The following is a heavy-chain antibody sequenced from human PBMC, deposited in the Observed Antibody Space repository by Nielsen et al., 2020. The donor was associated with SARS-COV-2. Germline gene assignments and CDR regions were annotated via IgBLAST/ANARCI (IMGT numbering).Heavy chain of an antibody. CDR2: ISSSSSYI. D-gene: IGHD3-22*01. CDR3: ARGPTYYYDSSGYYYVASAEYFQH. Sequence: GGSLRLSCAASGFTFSSYSMNWVRQAPGKGLEWVSSISSSSSYIYYADSVKGRFTISRDNAKNSLYLQMNSLRAEDTAVYYCARGPTYYYDSSGYYYVASAEYFQHWGQGTLVTVSS. V-gene: IGHV3-21*01. CDR1: GFTFSSYS. J-gene: IGHJ1*01.